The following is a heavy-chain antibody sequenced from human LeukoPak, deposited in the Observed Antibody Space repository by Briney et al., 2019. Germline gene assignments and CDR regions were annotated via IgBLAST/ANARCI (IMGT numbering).Heavy chain of an antibody. CDR1: GYNFASYW. J-gene: IGHJ4*02. V-gene: IGHV5-51*03. CDR2: IYPRDSDT. Sequence: GESLKISCKGSGYNFASYWIGWVRPMPGKGLEWMGIIYPRDSDTRYSPSFQGQVTISADKSISTAYLQWSSLRASDTAMYYCARWHPSWDFPYWGQGTLVTVSS. D-gene: IGHD3-3*01. CDR3: ARWHPSWDFPY.